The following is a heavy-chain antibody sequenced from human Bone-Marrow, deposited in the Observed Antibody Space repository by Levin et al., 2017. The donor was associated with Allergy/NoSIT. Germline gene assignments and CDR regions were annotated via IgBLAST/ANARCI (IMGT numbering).Heavy chain of an antibody. D-gene: IGHD5-12*01. CDR2: IWYDGSNK. Sequence: GGSLRLSCAASGFTFSSYGMHWVRQAPGKGLEWVAVIWYDGSNKYYADSVKGRFTISRDNSKNTLYLQMNSLRAEDTAVYYCARSIHSGYDYFHYYYGMDVWGQGTTVTVSS. V-gene: IGHV3-33*01. J-gene: IGHJ6*02. CDR1: GFTFSSYG. CDR3: ARSIHSGYDYFHYYYGMDV.